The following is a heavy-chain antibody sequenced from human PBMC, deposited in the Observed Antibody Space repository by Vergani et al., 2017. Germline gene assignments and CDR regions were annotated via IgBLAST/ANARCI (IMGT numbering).Heavy chain of an antibody. D-gene: IGHD6-6*01. Sequence: QVQLQQWGAGLSKPSETLSLTCAVYGGSFSGYYWSWIRQPPGKGLEWIGEINHSGSTNYNPSLKSRVTISVDTSKNQFSLKLSSVTAADTAVYYCAREPRRGIAARLPYYYYMDVWGKGTTVTVSS. CDR1: GGSFSGYY. V-gene: IGHV4-34*01. J-gene: IGHJ6*03. CDR3: AREPRRGIAARLPYYYYMDV. CDR2: INHSGST.